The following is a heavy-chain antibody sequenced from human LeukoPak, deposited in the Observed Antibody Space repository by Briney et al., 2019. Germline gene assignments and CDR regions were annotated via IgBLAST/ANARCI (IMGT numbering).Heavy chain of an antibody. CDR2: ISSSSSYI. Sequence: PSETLSLTCAVSGGSISSGGYSWSWIRQPPGKGLEWVSSISSSSSYIYYANSVKGRFTISRDNAKNSLYLQMNSLRAEDTAVYYCARGLYGSGIGYYHYGLDVWGQGTTVTVSS. D-gene: IGHD3-10*01. J-gene: IGHJ6*02. CDR3: ARGLYGSGIGYYHYGLDV. V-gene: IGHV3-21*01. CDR1: GGSISSGGYS.